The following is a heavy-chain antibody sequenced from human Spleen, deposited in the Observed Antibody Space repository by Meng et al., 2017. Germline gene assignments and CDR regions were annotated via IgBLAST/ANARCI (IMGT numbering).Heavy chain of an antibody. J-gene: IGHJ4*02. Sequence: GESLKISCAASGFTFSSYSMNWVRQAPGKGLEWVSSISSSSSYIYYADSVKGRFTISRDNSKNTLYLQMNSLRAEDTAVYYCARDYAEYIVATNYIDYWGQGTLVTVSS. D-gene: IGHD5-12*01. CDR2: ISSSSSYI. V-gene: IGHV3-21*01. CDR1: GFTFSSYS. CDR3: ARDYAEYIVATNYIDY.